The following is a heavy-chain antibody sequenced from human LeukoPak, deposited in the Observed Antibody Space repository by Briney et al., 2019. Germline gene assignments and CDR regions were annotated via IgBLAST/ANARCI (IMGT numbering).Heavy chain of an antibody. CDR2: IIPIFGTA. Sequence: EASVTVSCKASGGTFSSYAISWVRQAPGQGLEWMGGIIPIFGTANYAQKFQGRVTITADESTSTAYMELSSLRSEDTAVYYCATSRDGYNGDFDYWGQGTLVTVSS. CDR1: GGTFSSYA. J-gene: IGHJ4*02. V-gene: IGHV1-69*13. CDR3: ATSRDGYNGDFDY. D-gene: IGHD5-24*01.